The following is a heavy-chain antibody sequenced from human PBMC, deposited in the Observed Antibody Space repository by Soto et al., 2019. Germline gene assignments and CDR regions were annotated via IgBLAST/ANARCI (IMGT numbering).Heavy chain of an antibody. CDR3: ARDQKGIYYGSGTPSRYYYYGMDV. Sequence: PSETLSLTCTVSGGSVSSGSYYWSWIRQPPGKGLEWIGYIYYSGSTNYNPSLKSRVTISVDTSKNQFSLKLSSVTAADTAVYYCARDQKGIYYGSGTPSRYYYYGMDVWGQGTTVTVSS. J-gene: IGHJ6*02. CDR2: IYYSGST. D-gene: IGHD3-10*01. CDR1: GGSVSSGSYY. V-gene: IGHV4-61*01.